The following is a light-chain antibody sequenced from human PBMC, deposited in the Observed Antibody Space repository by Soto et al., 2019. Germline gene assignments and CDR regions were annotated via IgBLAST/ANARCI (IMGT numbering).Light chain of an antibody. Sequence: DIVMTQSPLSLAVTPGEPASISCRSSQSLLHTDGYDYLDWFLQKPGQSPQLLIYVSAYRASGVPDRFSGGGSGTDFTLRISKVEAEDVGVYYCMQSLQTPRTFGQGTKVEI. CDR2: VSA. CDR3: MQSLQTPRT. J-gene: IGKJ1*01. V-gene: IGKV2-28*01. CDR1: QSLLHTDGYDY.